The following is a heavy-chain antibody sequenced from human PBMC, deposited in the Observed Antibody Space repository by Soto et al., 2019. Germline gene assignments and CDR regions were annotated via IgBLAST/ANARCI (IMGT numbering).Heavy chain of an antibody. D-gene: IGHD6-6*01. CDR2: FYSGGDT. J-gene: IGHJ4*02. CDR3: VGAMGSGSSAGVY. Sequence: EMELVESGGGLIQPGGSMRLSCAASVFTVNTKHMSWVRQAPGKGLEWVSVFYSGGDTNYADSVKGRFTISRDSAKNTLYLYMNSLRLDDTALYYCVGAMGSGSSAGVYWGQGTLVTVSS. V-gene: IGHV3-53*01. CDR1: VFTVNTKH.